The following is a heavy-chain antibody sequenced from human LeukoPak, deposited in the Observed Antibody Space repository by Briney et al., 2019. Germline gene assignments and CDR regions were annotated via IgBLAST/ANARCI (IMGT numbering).Heavy chain of an antibody. CDR1: GIIVSRYW. V-gene: IGHV3-7*01. D-gene: IGHD2-15*01. CDR3: ARDLGVCSGGTCYPVYDY. CDR2: IKEDGSEK. Sequence: GGSLRLSCAASGIIVSRYWMTWVSQAPGKGLEWVADIKEDGSEKHYVDSVKGRFTISRDNAENSLYLQMNSLRAEDTAIYYCARDLGVCSGGTCYPVYDYWGQGIPVTVSS. J-gene: IGHJ4*02.